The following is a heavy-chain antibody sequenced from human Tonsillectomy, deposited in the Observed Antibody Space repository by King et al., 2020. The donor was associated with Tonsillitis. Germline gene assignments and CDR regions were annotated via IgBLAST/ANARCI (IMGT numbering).Heavy chain of an antibody. V-gene: IGHV3-21*01. CDR3: ARGWGSGSYHDYFYGMDV. Sequence: VQLVESGGGLVKPGGSLRLSCAASGFTFSSYSMNWVRQAPGKGLEWVSSISSSSSYIYYADSVKGRFTISRDNAKNSLYLQMNSLRAEDTAVYYCARGWGSGSYHDYFYGMDVWGQGTTVTVSS. D-gene: IGHD3-10*01. CDR2: ISSSSSYI. CDR1: GFTFSSYS. J-gene: IGHJ6*02.